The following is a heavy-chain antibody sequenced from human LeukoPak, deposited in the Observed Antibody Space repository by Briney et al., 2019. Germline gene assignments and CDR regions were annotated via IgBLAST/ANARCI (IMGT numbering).Heavy chain of an antibody. CDR1: GYTFTSYG. Sequence: GASVKVSCKASGYTFTSYGISWVRQAPGQGLEWMGWISAYNGNTNYAQKLQGRVTMTTDTSTSTAYMELRSLRSDDTAVYYCARGWDLFTQWQWERGPDFDYWGQGTLVTVSS. CDR3: ARGWDLFTQWQWERGPDFDY. CDR2: ISAYNGNT. V-gene: IGHV1-18*01. D-gene: IGHD1-26*01. J-gene: IGHJ4*02.